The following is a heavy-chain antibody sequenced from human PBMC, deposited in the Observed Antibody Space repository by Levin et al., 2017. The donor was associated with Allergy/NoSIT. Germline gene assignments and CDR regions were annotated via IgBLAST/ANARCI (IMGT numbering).Heavy chain of an antibody. V-gene: IGHV3-23*01. D-gene: IGHD3-3*01. Sequence: GGSLRLSCAASGFTFSGCAMSWVRQAPGKGLEWVSAISDSGGSAYYADSVKGRFTISRDNSKNTLYLQMNSLRAEDTAVYYCARPRYYDFWSGYDYWGQGTLVTVSS. CDR2: ISDSGGSA. CDR1: GFTFSGCA. J-gene: IGHJ4*02. CDR3: ARPRYYDFWSGYDY.